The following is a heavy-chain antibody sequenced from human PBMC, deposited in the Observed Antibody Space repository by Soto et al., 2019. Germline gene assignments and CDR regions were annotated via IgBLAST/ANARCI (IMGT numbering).Heavy chain of an antibody. J-gene: IGHJ4*02. D-gene: IGHD3-9*01. V-gene: IGHV3-7*03. CDR2: IKQDGSEK. Sequence: PGGSLRLSCAASGFTFSRYWMSWVRQAPGKGLEWVANIKQDGSEKHYVDSVKGRITISRDNAKNSLYLQMNSLRAEDSAVYYCSRLPYFFSGPLDYWGQGTLVTVSS. CDR1: GFTFSRYW. CDR3: SRLPYFFSGPLDY.